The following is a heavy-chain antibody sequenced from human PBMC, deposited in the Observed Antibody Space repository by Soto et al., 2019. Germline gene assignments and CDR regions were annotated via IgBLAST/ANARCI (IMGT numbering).Heavy chain of an antibody. D-gene: IGHD1-7*01. CDR1: GYTFTSYA. Sequence: ASVKVSCKASGYTFTSYAMHWVRQAPGQRLEWMGWINAGNGNTKYSQKFQGRVTITRDTSASTAYMELSSLRSEDTAVYYCEGTGTTHYYYYMDVWGKGTTVTVSS. CDR3: EGTGTTHYYYYMDV. V-gene: IGHV1-3*01. CDR2: INAGNGNT. J-gene: IGHJ6*03.